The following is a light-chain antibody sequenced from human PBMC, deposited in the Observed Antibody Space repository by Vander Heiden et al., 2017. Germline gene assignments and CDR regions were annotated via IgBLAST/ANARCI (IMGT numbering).Light chain of an antibody. CDR1: QSISSY. CDR3: QQSYSTPLT. CDR2: AAS. Sequence: DIQMTQSPSSLSASVGDRVTITCRASQSISSYLNWYQQKPGKAPELLIYAASSLQSGFPSTFSGSGSGTDFTLTISSLQPEVFATYYCQQSYSTPLTFGGGTKVEIK. J-gene: IGKJ4*01. V-gene: IGKV1-39*01.